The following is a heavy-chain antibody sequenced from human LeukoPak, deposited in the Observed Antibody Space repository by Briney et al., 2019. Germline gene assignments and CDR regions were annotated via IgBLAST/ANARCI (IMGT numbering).Heavy chain of an antibody. J-gene: IGHJ5*02. D-gene: IGHD2-2*01. CDR1: GFTFSSYG. CDR3: AKDRFTSSLSWFDP. CDR2: IRYDGSNK. Sequence: PGGSLRLSCAASGFTFSSYGMHWVRQAPGKGLEWVAFIRYDGSNKYYADSVKGRFTISRDNSKNTLYLQMNSLRAEDTAVYYCAKDRFTSSLSWFDPWGQGTLVTVSS. V-gene: IGHV3-30*02.